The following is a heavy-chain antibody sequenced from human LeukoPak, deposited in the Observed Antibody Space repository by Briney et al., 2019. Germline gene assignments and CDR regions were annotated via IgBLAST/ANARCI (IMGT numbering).Heavy chain of an antibody. CDR3: ARDNDYYDLHY. CDR2: VLYDDAVK. D-gene: IGHD3-22*01. CDR1: GFTFSNYG. J-gene: IGHJ4*02. Sequence: QPGRSLRLSCAASGFTFSNYGMHWVRQAPGKGLEWLAVVLYDDAVKIYADSVKGRFNTSRDNSKNTLFLQMNNLSAEDTAVYYCARDNDYYDLHYWGQGTLVTVSS. V-gene: IGHV3-33*01.